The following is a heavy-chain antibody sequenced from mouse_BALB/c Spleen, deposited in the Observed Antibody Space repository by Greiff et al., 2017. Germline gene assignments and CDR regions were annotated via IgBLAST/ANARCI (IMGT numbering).Heavy chain of an antibody. CDR1: GFTFSSYG. CDR2: INSNGGST. V-gene: IGHV5-6-3*01. CDR3: ARPLQIYYEYDWAMDY. J-gene: IGHJ4*01. D-gene: IGHD2-4*01. Sequence: EVKLVESGGGLVQPGGSLKLSCAASGFTFSSYGMSWVRQTPDKRLELVATINSNGGSTYYPDSVKGRFTISRDNAKNTLYLQLSSLKSEDTAMYYCARPLQIYYEYDWAMDYWGQGTSVTVSS.